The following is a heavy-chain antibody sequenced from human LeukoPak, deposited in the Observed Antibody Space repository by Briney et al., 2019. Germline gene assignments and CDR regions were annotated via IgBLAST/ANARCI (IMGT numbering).Heavy chain of an antibody. CDR3: AELGITMIGGV. Sequence: GGSLRLSCEASGFTFRSFSMSWVRQAPGKGLEWVANIKQDGNDKYYVDSVKGRFTISRDNAKNSVYLQMNSLRAEDTAVYYCAELGITMIGGVWGKGTTVTISS. V-gene: IGHV3-7*01. CDR2: IKQDGNDK. CDR1: GFTFRSFS. J-gene: IGHJ6*04. D-gene: IGHD3-10*02.